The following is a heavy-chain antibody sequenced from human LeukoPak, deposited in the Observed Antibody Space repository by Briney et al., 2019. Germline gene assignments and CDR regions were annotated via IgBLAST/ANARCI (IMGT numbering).Heavy chain of an antibody. D-gene: IGHD6-25*01. CDR1: GFTFSSYW. CDR3: ARESGARYYYYYMDV. CDR2: IKQDGSEK. Sequence: GGSLRLSCAASGFTFSSYWMSWVRQAPGKGLEWVANIKQDGSEKYYVDSVKGRFTISRDNAKNSLYLQMNSLRAEDTAVYYCARESGARYYYYYMDVWGKGTTVTVSS. J-gene: IGHJ6*03. V-gene: IGHV3-7*01.